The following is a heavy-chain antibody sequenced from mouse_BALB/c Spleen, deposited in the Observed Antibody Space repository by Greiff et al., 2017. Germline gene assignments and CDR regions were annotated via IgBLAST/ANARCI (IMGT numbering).Heavy chain of an antibody. Sequence: VQLQQSGAELVRPGSSVKISCKASGYAFSSYWMNWVKQRPGQGLEWIGQIYPGDGDTNYNGKFKGKATLTADKSSSTAYMQLSSLTSEDSAVYFCARSFYDYDEGFDYWGQGTTLTVSS. D-gene: IGHD2-4*01. J-gene: IGHJ2*01. V-gene: IGHV1-80*01. CDR2: IYPGDGDT. CDR3: ARSFYDYDEGFDY. CDR1: GYAFSSYW.